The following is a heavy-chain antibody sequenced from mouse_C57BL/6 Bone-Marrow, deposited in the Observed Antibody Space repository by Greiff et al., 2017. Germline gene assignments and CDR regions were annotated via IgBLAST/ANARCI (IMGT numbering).Heavy chain of an antibody. CDR1: GYTFTSYW. Sequence: QVQLQQPGAELVMPGASVKLSCKASGYTFTSYWMHWVKQRPGQGLEWIGEIDPSDSYTNYNQKFKGKSTLTVDKSSSTAYMQLSSLTSEDSAVYYCAREGWPWYYFDYWGQGTTLTVSS. D-gene: IGHD1-1*02. V-gene: IGHV1-69*01. CDR3: AREGWPWYYFDY. CDR2: IDPSDSYT. J-gene: IGHJ2*01.